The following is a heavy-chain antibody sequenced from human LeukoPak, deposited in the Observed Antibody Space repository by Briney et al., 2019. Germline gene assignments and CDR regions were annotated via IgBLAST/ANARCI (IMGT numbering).Heavy chain of an antibody. V-gene: IGHV1-2*02. CDR2: INPHSGGT. D-gene: IGHD2-15*01. J-gene: IGHJ4*02. Sequence: ASVTVSCTASGYTFTGYYMHWVRLAPGQGLEWMGWINPHSGGTKYAQKFQDRVTMTRDTSISTAYTEVSRLRSDDTAVYYCARGYCSGGSCLDYWGQGTLVTVSS. CDR1: GYTFTGYY. CDR3: ARGYCSGGSCLDY.